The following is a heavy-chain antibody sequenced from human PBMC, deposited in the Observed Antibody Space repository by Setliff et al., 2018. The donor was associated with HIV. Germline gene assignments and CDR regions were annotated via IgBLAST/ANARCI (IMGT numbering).Heavy chain of an antibody. V-gene: IGHV4-59*01. CDR2: IYYTGST. Sequence: SETLSLTCTVSSDSIRFYYWTWIRQPPGKGLEWIGNIYYTGSTNYNPSLKSRITISIDTSKSQFSLKLTSVAAADTAVYYCARDSGGYNYGFLSGHYTPWGDFWGQGTLVTVSS. J-gene: IGHJ4*02. CDR1: SDSIRFYY. D-gene: IGHD5-18*01. CDR3: ARDSGGYNYGFLSGHYTPWGDF.